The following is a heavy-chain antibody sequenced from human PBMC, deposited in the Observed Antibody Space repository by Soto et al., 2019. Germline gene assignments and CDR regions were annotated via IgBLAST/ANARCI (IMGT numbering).Heavy chain of an antibody. D-gene: IGHD4-17*01. CDR1: GFTFSSYA. J-gene: IGHJ5*02. CDR3: AKSASDYGDYVLDWFDP. Sequence: PGGSLRLSCAASGFTFSSYAMSWVRQAPGKGLEWVSAISGSGGSTYYADSVTGRFTISRDNSKNTLYLQLNSLRAEDTAVYYCAKSASDYGDYVLDWFDPWGQGTLVTVSS. V-gene: IGHV3-23*01. CDR2: ISGSGGST.